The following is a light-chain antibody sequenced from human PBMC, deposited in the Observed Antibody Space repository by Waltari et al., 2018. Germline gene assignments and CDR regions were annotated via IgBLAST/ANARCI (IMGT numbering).Light chain of an antibody. CDR3: QQYGTSPLLT. Sequence: EIVLTQSPGTLSLSPGERVTLSCKASQTITNNYLAWYQQKPGQPPRLFIYGASIRGTGIPDRFSGSGSGTDFTLTISRLEPEDFAVYYCQQYGTSPLLTFGGGTKVEIK. CDR1: QTITNNY. CDR2: GAS. J-gene: IGKJ4*01. V-gene: IGKV3-20*01.